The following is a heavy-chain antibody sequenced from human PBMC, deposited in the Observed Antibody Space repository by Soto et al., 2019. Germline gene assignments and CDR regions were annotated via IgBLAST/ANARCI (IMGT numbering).Heavy chain of an antibody. CDR2: ISSSSSYI. V-gene: IGHV3-21*01. D-gene: IGHD5-12*01. Sequence: EVQLVESGGGLVKPGGSLRLSCAASGFTFSSYNMNWVRQAPGKGLEWVSSISSSSSYIYYADSVKGRFTISRDNAKNSLYLQMNNLRAEDTAVYYCASNRRDGYNNYCYYYGMDVWGQGTTVTVSS. CDR3: ASNRRDGYNNYCYYYGMDV. CDR1: GFTFSSYN. J-gene: IGHJ6*02.